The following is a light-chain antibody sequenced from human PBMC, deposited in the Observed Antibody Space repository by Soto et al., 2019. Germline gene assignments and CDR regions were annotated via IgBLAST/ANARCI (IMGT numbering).Light chain of an antibody. CDR1: KSVSSSY. V-gene: IGKV3-20*01. CDR2: GAS. CDR3: QQYGSSPPVT. Sequence: EIVLTQSPGTLSLSPGERATLSSRASKSVSSSYLACYQQKPGQAPRLLIYGASSRATGIPDRFSGSGSGTAFTLTISRLEPEDFAVYYCQQYGSSPPVTFGQGTRLEI. J-gene: IGKJ5*01.